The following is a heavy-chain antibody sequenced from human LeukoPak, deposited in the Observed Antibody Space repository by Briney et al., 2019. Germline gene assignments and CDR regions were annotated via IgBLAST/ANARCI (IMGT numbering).Heavy chain of an antibody. CDR2: MNPNSGGT. J-gene: IGHJ4*02. D-gene: IGHD5-12*01. Sequence: ASVKVSCKASGYTFTGYYMHWVRQAPGQGLEWMGWMNPNSGGTNYAQKFQGRVTMTRDTSISTAYMELSRLRSDDTAVYYCARDQGIYNHRIIDSWGQGTLVTVSS. CDR3: ARDQGIYNHRIIDS. CDR1: GYTFTGYY. V-gene: IGHV1-2*02.